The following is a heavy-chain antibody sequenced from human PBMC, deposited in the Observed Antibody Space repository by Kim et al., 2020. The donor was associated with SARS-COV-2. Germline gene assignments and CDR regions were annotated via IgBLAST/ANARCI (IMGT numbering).Heavy chain of an antibody. J-gene: IGHJ5*02. CDR3: ARLGYSYHLAAP. CDR2: INHSGST. D-gene: IGHD5-18*01. V-gene: IGHV4-34*01. Sequence: SETLSLTCAVYGGSFSGYYWSWIRQPPGKGLEWIGEINHSGSTNYNPSLKSRVTISVDTSKNQFSLKLSSVTAADTAVYYCARLGYSYHLAAPWGQGTLVTVSS. CDR1: GGSFSGYY.